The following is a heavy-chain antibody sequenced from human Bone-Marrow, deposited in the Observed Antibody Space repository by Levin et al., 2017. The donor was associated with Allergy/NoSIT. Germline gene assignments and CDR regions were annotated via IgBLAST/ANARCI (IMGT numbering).Heavy chain of an antibody. D-gene: IGHD5-18*01. CDR1: GFIIGTKY. CDR3: ARGVVMDTALVEALDI. CDR2: IYSGGNT. J-gene: IGHJ3*02. Sequence: HPGGSLRLSCVASGFIIGTKYMNWVRRAPGKGLEWVSVIYSGGNTYYADSVRGRFTISRDNFKNTLYLQMTSLRVEDTAVYYCARGVVMDTALVEALDIWGQGTMVTVSS. V-gene: IGHV3-66*02.